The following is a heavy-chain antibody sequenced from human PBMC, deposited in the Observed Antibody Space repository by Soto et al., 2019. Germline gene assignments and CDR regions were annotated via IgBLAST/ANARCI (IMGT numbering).Heavy chain of an antibody. CDR1: GGTFSSFINYP. CDR3: ARRDTSGFLRYFDN. V-gene: IGHV1-69*06. CDR2: IVPNVGTV. J-gene: IGHJ4*02. D-gene: IGHD3-3*01. Sequence: SSVKVSCKSSGGTFSSFINYPINWVRQAPGQGLEWMGGIVPNVGTVNYAQKFRGKVTITADKSTGTAYMELSSLRSEDTALYYCARRDTSGFLRYFDNWGQGTQVTVSS.